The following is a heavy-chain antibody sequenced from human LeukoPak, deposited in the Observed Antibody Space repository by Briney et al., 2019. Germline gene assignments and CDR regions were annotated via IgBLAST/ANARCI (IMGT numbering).Heavy chain of an antibody. D-gene: IGHD2-21*01. Sequence: GGSLRLSCTASGFTFSSYWMSWVRQAPGKGLEWVANIKQDGSEKDYVDSMKGRFTISRDNAKNSLYLQMNSLRAEDTAVYYCAKYCGGDCYGMDVWGQGTTVTVSS. CDR1: GFTFSSYW. J-gene: IGHJ6*02. V-gene: IGHV3-7*01. CDR3: AKYCGGDCYGMDV. CDR2: IKQDGSEK.